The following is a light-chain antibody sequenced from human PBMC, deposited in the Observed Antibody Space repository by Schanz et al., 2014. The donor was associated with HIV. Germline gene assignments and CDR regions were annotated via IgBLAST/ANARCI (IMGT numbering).Light chain of an antibody. CDR2: EVT. V-gene: IGLV2-8*01. J-gene: IGLJ2*01. CDR3: SSYAGSNNLI. Sequence: SALTQPPSPSGAPGQSGTISCTGTRSDLGGYNYPPRYQHHPGKAPKLMISEVTKRPSGVPDRFSGSKSGNTASLTVSGLQTEDEADYYCSSYAGSNNLIFGGGTKLTVL. CDR1: RSDLGGYNY.